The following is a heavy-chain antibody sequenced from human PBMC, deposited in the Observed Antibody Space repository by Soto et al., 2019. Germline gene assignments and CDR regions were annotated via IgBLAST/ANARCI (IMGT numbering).Heavy chain of an antibody. V-gene: IGHV4-39*01. D-gene: IGHD5-12*01. CDR1: GGSISSSRYY. CDR3: ATRSPNTVATSIGTFDI. J-gene: IGHJ3*02. CDR2: IYSSGRT. Sequence: SETLSLTCTVSGGSISSSRYYWAWIRQPPGEGLEWIGSIYSSGRTYYKPSLKSRVTISVDTSKNQFSLKLSSVTAADTAVYYCATRSPNTVATSIGTFDIWGQGTMVTVSS.